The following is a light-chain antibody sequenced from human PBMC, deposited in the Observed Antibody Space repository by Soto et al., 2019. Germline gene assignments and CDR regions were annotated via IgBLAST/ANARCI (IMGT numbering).Light chain of an antibody. J-gene: IGLJ2*01. Sequence: QSALTQPRSVSGSLGQSVTISCSGTSNNFGGYNFVSWYQHPPDKAPKLIIYDVTKRPSGVPDRFSGSKSGTTASLTISGLQAADEADYYCSSYVAGDILLFGGGTKVTVL. CDR1: SNNFGGYNF. CDR2: DVT. V-gene: IGLV2-11*01. CDR3: SSYVAGDILL.